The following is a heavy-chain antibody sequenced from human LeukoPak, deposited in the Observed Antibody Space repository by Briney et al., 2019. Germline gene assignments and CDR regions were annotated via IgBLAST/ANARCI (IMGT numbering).Heavy chain of an antibody. CDR3: ARVVRITMVRGVTPHYYGMDA. V-gene: IGHV3-48*03. J-gene: IGHJ6*02. CDR2: ISSSGSTI. D-gene: IGHD3-10*01. CDR1: GFTFGSYE. Sequence: GSLRLSCAASGFTFGSYEMNWVRQAAGKGLEWVSYISSSGSTIYYADSVKGRFTISRDNAKNSLYLQMNSLRAEDTAVYYCARVVRITMVRGVTPHYYGMDAWGQGTTVTVSS.